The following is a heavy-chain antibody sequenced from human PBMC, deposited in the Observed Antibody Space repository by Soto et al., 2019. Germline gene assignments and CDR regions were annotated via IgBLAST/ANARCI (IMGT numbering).Heavy chain of an antibody. CDR2: IYYSGST. CDR1: GGSISSYY. Sequence: SETLSLTCTVSGGSISSYYWSWIRRPPGKGLEWIGYIYYSGSTNYNPSLKSRVTISVDTSKSQFSLKLSSVTAADTAVYYCARHSGGYYYYGMDVWGQGTTVTVSS. CDR3: ARHSGGYYYYGMDV. D-gene: IGHD2-15*01. J-gene: IGHJ6*02. V-gene: IGHV4-59*08.